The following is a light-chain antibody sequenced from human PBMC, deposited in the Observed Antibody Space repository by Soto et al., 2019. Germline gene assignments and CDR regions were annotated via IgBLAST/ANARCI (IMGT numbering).Light chain of an antibody. CDR1: ETVSNTY. V-gene: IGKV3-20*01. CDR3: QQYGSSPPYT. J-gene: IGKJ2*01. Sequence: EVVWTQSPGTLSLSPGERATLSCRASETVSNTYLAWYQQKPGQAPRLLIFGSSDRAAGIPDRFSGSGSGTDFTRTISRLEPEDFPVYYCQQYGSSPPYTFGQGTKLEIK. CDR2: GSS.